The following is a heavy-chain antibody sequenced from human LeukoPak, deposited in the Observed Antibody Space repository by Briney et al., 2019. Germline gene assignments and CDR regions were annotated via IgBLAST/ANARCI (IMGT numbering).Heavy chain of an antibody. V-gene: IGHV3-23*01. J-gene: IGHJ4*02. CDR2: ISGSGGST. CDR1: GFTFSSYA. Sequence: GGSLRLSCAASGFTFSSYAMSWVRQAPGKGLEWVSAISGSGGSTYYADSVKGRFTISRDNSKNTLYLQMNSLRAEDTAVYYCAKEGIAVAGTGYYFDYWGQGTLVTVSS. D-gene: IGHD6-19*01. CDR3: AKEGIAVAGTGYYFDY.